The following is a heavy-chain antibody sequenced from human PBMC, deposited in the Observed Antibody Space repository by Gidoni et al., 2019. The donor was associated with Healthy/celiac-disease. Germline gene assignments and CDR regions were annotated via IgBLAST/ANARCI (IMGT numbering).Heavy chain of an antibody. CDR1: GFTFSSYA. CDR3: AKVRWDKAYYYYGMDV. J-gene: IGHJ6*02. D-gene: IGHD1-26*01. Sequence: EVQLLESGGGLVQHGGSLRLSCAASGFTFSSYAMSWVRQAPGTGLEWVSAIWGSGGSTYYADSVKGRFTISRDNSKNTLYLQMNSLRAEDTAVYYCAKVRWDKAYYYYGMDVWGQGTTVTVSS. V-gene: IGHV3-23*01. CDR2: IWGSGGST.